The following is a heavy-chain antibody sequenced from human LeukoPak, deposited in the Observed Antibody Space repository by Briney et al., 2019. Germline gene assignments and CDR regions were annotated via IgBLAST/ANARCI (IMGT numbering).Heavy chain of an antibody. D-gene: IGHD3-16*01. V-gene: IGHV4-30-4*01. CDR2: IYYSGST. J-gene: IGHJ4*02. Sequence: SVTLSLTCTVSGGSISSGDYYGSWIRQPPGKGLEWIGYIYYSGSTYYNPSLKSRVTISVDTSKNQISLKLSSVTAADTAVYYCARAPWGDYVDYWGQGTLVTVSS. CDR3: ARAPWGDYVDY. CDR1: GGSISSGDYY.